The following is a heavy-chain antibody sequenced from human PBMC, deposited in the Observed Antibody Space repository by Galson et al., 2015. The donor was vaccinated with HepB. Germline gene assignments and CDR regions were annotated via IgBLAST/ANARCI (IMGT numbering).Heavy chain of an antibody. V-gene: IGHV3-30-3*01. Sequence: SLRLSCAASGFTFSSYAMHWVRQAPGKGLEWVAVISYDGSNKYYADSVKGRFTISRDNSKNTLYLQMNSLTAADTAVYYCARALTGDSSGPSLFDYWGQGTLVTVSS. J-gene: IGHJ4*02. CDR2: ISYDGSNK. CDR3: ARALTGDSSGPSLFDY. D-gene: IGHD6-19*01. CDR1: GFTFSSYA.